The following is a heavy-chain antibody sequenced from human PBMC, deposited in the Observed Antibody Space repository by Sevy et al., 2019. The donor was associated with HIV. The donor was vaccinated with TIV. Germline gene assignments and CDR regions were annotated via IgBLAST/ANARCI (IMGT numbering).Heavy chain of an antibody. CDR2: ISSSGNII. Sequence: GGSLRLSCAASGFTFSDSYMSWIRQAPGKGLEWVSYISSSGNIIYYADSVKGRVTISRDNAKNSLYLQMNSLRAEDTAVYYCAKKVGAAYFDNWGQGTLVTVSS. V-gene: IGHV3-11*01. J-gene: IGHJ4*02. D-gene: IGHD1-26*01. CDR3: AKKVGAAYFDN. CDR1: GFTFSDSY.